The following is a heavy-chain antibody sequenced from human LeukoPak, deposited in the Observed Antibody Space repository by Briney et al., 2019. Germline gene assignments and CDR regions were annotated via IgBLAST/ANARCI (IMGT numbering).Heavy chain of an antibody. J-gene: IGHJ5*02. V-gene: IGHV4-61*02. CDR2: IYTSGST. Sequence: SETLSLTCTVSGGSISSGSYYWSWIRQPAGKGLEWIGRIYTSGSTNYNPSLKSRVTMSVDTSKNQFSLKLSSVTAADTAVYYCARDTGYSSSWYLSWGQGTLVTVSS. CDR3: ARDTGYSSSWYLS. CDR1: GGSISSGSYY. D-gene: IGHD6-13*01.